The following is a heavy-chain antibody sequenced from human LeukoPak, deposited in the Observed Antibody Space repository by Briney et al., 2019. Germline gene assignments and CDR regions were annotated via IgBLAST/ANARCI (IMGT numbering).Heavy chain of an antibody. J-gene: IGHJ6*03. D-gene: IGHD2-2*01. Sequence: GSSVKVSCKASGYTFTSYAISWVRQAPGQGLEWMGWISAYNGKANYAQKLQGRVTMTTDASTSTAYMELRSLRSDDTAVYYCAREGYCSSTSCPGYDYYYYMDVWGKGTTVTVSS. V-gene: IGHV1-18*01. CDR1: GYTFTSYA. CDR3: AREGYCSSTSCPGYDYYYYMDV. CDR2: ISAYNGKA.